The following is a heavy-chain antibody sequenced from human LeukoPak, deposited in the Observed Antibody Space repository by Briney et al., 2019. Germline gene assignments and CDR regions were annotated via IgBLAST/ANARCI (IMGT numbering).Heavy chain of an antibody. CDR2: IWYDGSNK. Sequence: PGRSLRLSCAASGFTFSSYGMHWVCQAPGKGLEWVAVIWYDGSNKYYADSVKGRFTISRDNSKNTLYLQMNSLRAEDTAVFYRARDQYDTWSRRGNFDSWGQGTLVIVSP. D-gene: IGHD3-3*01. V-gene: IGHV3-33*01. CDR1: GFTFSSYG. CDR3: ARDQYDTWSRRGNFDS. J-gene: IGHJ4*02.